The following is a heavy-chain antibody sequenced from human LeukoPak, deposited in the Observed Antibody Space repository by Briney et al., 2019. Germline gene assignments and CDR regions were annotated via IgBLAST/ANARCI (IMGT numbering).Heavy chain of an antibody. CDR3: ARGLSYYYYYGMDV. J-gene: IGHJ6*02. D-gene: IGHD5-18*01. CDR1: GGSISSSSYY. CDR2: IFYSGST. V-gene: IGHV4-39*01. Sequence: SETLSLTCTVSGGSISSSSYYWGWIRQPPGKGLEWIGSIFYSGSTYYNPSLKIRVTISVDTSKNQFSLKLSSVTAADTAVYYCARGLSYYYYYGMDVWGQGTTVTVSS.